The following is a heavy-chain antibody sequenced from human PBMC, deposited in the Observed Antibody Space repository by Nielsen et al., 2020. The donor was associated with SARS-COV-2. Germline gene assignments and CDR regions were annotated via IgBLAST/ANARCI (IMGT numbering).Heavy chain of an antibody. J-gene: IGHJ3*02. D-gene: IGHD1-26*01. CDR3: ARAESGSYWNAFDI. CDR1: GFTFSDYY. Sequence: GESLKISCAASGFTFSDYYMSWIRQAPGKGLEWVSYISSSSSYTNYADSVKGRFTISRDNAKNSLYLQMNSLRAEDTAVYYCARAESGSYWNAFDIWGQGTTVSVSS. V-gene: IGHV3-11*06. CDR2: ISSSSSYT.